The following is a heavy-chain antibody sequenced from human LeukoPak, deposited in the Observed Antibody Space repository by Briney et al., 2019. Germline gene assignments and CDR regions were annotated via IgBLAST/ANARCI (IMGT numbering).Heavy chain of an antibody. CDR3: ARFISLGG. J-gene: IGHJ4*02. CDR2: IKQDGSKK. V-gene: IGHV3-7*01. Sequence: GGSLRLSCAASGFTFSSYWMSWVRQALGKGLEWVANIKQDGSKKNYVDSVKGRFTISRDNAKNSLYLQMNSLRVEDTAVYYCARFISLGGWGQGAPVTVSS. D-gene: IGHD3-10*01. CDR1: GFTFSSYW.